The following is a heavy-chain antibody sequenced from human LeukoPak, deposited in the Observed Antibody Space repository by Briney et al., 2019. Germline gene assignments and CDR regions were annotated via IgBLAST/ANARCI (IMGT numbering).Heavy chain of an antibody. Sequence: PGGSLRLSCAASGFTVSSNYMSWIRQAPGKGLEWVSVIYSGGSTYYADSVKGRFTISRDNSKNTLYLQMNSLRAEDTAVYYCAKDTIAVAVDYFDYWGQGTLVTVSS. CDR1: GFTVSSNY. J-gene: IGHJ4*02. CDR3: AKDTIAVAVDYFDY. V-gene: IGHV3-53*01. D-gene: IGHD6-19*01. CDR2: IYSGGST.